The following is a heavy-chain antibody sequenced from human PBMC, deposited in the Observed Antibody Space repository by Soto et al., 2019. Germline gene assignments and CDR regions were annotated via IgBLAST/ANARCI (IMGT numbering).Heavy chain of an antibody. D-gene: IGHD6-19*01. J-gene: IGHJ3*02. Sequence: PGRSLRLSCAASGSTISSYAISWVHQAAGKGLEWVSSISSSSSYIYYAGSVKGRFTISRDNAKNSLYLQMNSLRAEDTAVYYCARDLGSGWDLAFDIWGQGTMVTVSS. CDR2: ISSSSSYI. CDR1: GSTISSYA. V-gene: IGHV3-21*01. CDR3: ARDLGSGWDLAFDI.